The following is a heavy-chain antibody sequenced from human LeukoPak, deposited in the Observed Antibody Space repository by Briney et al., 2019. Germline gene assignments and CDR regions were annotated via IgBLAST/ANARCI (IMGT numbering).Heavy chain of an antibody. CDR1: GFTFSSYG. CDR3: ASPLAAYYYDSSGYYYRY. Sequence: GGSLRLSCAASGFTFSSYGMHWVRQAPGKGLVWVSRINSDGSSTSYADSVKGRFTISRDNAKNTLYLQMNSLRAEDTAVYYCASPLAAYYYDSSGYYYRYWGQGTLVTVSS. CDR2: INSDGSST. J-gene: IGHJ4*02. V-gene: IGHV3-74*01. D-gene: IGHD3-22*01.